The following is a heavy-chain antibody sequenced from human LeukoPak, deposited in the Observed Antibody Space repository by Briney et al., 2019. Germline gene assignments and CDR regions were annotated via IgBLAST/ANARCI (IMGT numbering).Heavy chain of an antibody. CDR1: GYRFTDSC. CDR2: IYPGDSDT. CDR3: ASLSGHTSRDGNVQYDL. D-gene: IGHD6-13*01. J-gene: IGHJ4*01. Sequence: GESLTISCKGSGYRFTDSCIGWVRQMPGKGLEWMGIIYPGDSDTRYSPSFQGQVTISAEKSISTAYLQWSSLKASDTAIYYCASLSGHTSRDGNVQYDLWGQGTLVTVSS. V-gene: IGHV5-51*01.